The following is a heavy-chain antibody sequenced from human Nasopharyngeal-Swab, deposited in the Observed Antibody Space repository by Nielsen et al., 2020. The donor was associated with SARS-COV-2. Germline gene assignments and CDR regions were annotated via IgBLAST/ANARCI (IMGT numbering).Heavy chain of an antibody. CDR1: GFTVTNNY. J-gene: IGHJ4*02. Sequence: GESLKISCAASGFTVTNNYMTWVRQVPGKGLEWISHIYASGDTHTEDAAKGRITISRDSSENTLYLEMNNLTPDDTATYYCDARLTGLHYWGQGTLVTVSS. CDR3: DARLTGLHY. V-gene: IGHV3-53*01. CDR2: IYASGDT. D-gene: IGHD1-20*01.